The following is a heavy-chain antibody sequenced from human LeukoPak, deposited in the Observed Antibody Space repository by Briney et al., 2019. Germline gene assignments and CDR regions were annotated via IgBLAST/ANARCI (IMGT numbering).Heavy chain of an antibody. D-gene: IGHD4-11*01. CDR3: ARDGSNYAALDY. Sequence: SETLSLTCTVSGGSISSGDYYWSWIRQPPGKGLEWIGYIYYSGSTYYNPSLESRVTISVDTSKNQFSLKLSSVTAADTAVYYCARDGSNYAALDYWGQGTLVTVSS. J-gene: IGHJ4*02. CDR2: IYYSGST. V-gene: IGHV4-30-4*08. CDR1: GGSISSGDYY.